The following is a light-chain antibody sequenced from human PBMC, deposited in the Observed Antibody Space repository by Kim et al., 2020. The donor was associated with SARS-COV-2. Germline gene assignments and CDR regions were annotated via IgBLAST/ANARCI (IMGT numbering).Light chain of an antibody. Sequence: NFMLTQPHSVSESPGKTVTISCTRSSGSIASNYVQWYQQRTGSAPTTVIYEDNQRPYGVPDRFSGSIDSSSNSASLTISGLKTEDEADYYCQSYDSSNQGVFGGGTQLTVL. V-gene: IGLV6-57*04. CDR2: EDN. J-gene: IGLJ2*01. CDR3: QSYDSSNQGV. CDR1: SGSIASNY.